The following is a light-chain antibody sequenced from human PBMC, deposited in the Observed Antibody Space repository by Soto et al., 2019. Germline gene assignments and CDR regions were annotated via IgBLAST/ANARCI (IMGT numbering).Light chain of an antibody. J-gene: IGLJ2*01. V-gene: IGLV1-40*01. Sequence: QSVLTQTPSVSGAPGQKITMSCTGSSSNIGAGYDVHWYQQLPGAAPRLLIYADNNRPSGVPDRFSAPNSGTSASLAITGLQGEDEAVYYCQSYDTSLSGVIFGAGTQLTVL. CDR1: SSNIGAGYD. CDR2: ADN. CDR3: QSYDTSLSGVI.